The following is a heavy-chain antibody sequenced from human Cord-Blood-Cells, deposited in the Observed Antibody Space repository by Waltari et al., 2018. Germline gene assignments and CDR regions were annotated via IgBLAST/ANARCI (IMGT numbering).Heavy chain of an antibody. V-gene: IGHV3-43*02. CDR3: AKDPIAVADPSEGY. Sequence: EVQLLESGGGVVQPGGSLRLSCSASGFTFDDYSMHWVRPAPGKGLEWVSLISGDGGSTYYADSVKGRFTISRDNSKNSLYLQMNSLRTEDTALYYCAKDPIAVADPSEGYWGQGTLVTVSS. J-gene: IGHJ4*02. D-gene: IGHD6-19*01. CDR2: ISGDGGST. CDR1: GFTFDDYS.